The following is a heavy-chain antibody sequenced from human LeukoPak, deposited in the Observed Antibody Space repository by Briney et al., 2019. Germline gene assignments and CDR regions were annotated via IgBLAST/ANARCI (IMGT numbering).Heavy chain of an antibody. J-gene: IGHJ4*02. CDR1: GYTFTGYY. V-gene: IGHV1-2*02. D-gene: IGHD1-26*01. CDR2: INPNSGGT. CDR3: ARENRAERELLFDY. Sequence: ASVKVSCKASGYTFTGYYMHWVRQAPGQGLEWMGWINPNSGGTNYAQKFQGRVTMTRDTSISTAYMELSRLRSDDTAVYYCARENRAERELLFDYWGQGTLVTVSS.